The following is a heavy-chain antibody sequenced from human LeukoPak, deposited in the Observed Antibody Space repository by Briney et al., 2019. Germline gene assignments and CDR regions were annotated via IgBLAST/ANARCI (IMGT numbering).Heavy chain of an antibody. D-gene: IGHD3-16*01. CDR2: ISGSGGST. V-gene: IGHV3-23*01. Sequence: GGSLRLSCAASGFTFSSYAMSWVRQAPGKGLAWVSAISGSGGSTYYADSVKGRFTISRDNSRDTLYLQMNSLRAEDTAVYYCAKGYYDYVWGSYYFDYWGQGTLVTVSS. CDR3: AKGYYDYVWGSYYFDY. CDR1: GFTFSSYA. J-gene: IGHJ4*02.